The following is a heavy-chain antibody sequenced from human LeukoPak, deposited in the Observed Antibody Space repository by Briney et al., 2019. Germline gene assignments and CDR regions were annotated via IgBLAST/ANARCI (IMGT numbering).Heavy chain of an antibody. CDR1: GGTFSSYA. CDR2: IIPIFGIA. V-gene: IGHV1-69*04. Sequence: SVKVSCKASGGTFSSYAISWVRQAPGQGLEWMGRIIPIFGIANYAQKFQGRVTITADKSTSTAYMELSSLRSEGTAVYYCARGMLGVTDNWFDPWGQGTLVTVSS. CDR3: ARGMLGVTDNWFDP. J-gene: IGHJ5*02. D-gene: IGHD3-10*02.